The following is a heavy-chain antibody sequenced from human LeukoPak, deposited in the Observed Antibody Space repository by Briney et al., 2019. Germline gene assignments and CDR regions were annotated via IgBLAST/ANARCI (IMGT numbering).Heavy chain of an antibody. CDR2: IYHSGST. CDR3: ARYVSSASHVFDI. J-gene: IGHJ3*02. D-gene: IGHD3-10*02. CDR1: GGSLRSYY. V-gene: IGHV4-59*08. Sequence: PSETLSLTCTVSGGSLRSYYWSWNRQPPGTGLEWIGYIYHSGSTNYNPSLESRVTMSVDTSKNQFSLKLGSVTDADTAVYFCARYVSSASHVFDIWGQGTMVTVSS.